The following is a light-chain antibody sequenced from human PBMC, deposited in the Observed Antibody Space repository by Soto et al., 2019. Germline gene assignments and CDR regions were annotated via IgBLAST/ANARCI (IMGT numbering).Light chain of an antibody. Sequence: QSVLTQPASVSGSPGQSITISCTGTSSDVGSHNFVSWYQQRPGKAPKLMIFEVTKRPSGASSRFSASKSGNTASLTISGVQAEDEADYYCCSYAGTTSWVFGGGTQLTVL. CDR3: CSYAGTTSWV. V-gene: IGLV2-23*02. CDR1: SSDVGSHNF. CDR2: EVT. J-gene: IGLJ3*02.